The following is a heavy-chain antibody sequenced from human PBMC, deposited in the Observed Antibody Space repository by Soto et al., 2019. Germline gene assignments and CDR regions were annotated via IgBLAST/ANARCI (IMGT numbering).Heavy chain of an antibody. J-gene: IGHJ5*02. CDR2: IYYSGST. Sequence: SETLSLTCTVSGGYISSYYWSWIRQPPGKGLEWIGYIYYSGSTNYNPSLKSRVTISVDTSKNQFSLKLSSVTAADTAVYYCARYYGSGSYNWFDPWGQGTLVTAPQ. CDR1: GGYISSYY. CDR3: ARYYGSGSYNWFDP. D-gene: IGHD3-10*01. V-gene: IGHV4-59*01.